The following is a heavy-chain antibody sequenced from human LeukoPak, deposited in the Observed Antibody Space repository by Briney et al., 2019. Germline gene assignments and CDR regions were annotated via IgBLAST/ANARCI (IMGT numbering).Heavy chain of an antibody. CDR3: ARDLFGDYFDY. J-gene: IGHJ4*02. D-gene: IGHD3-3*01. V-gene: IGHV4-31*03. Sequence: PSETLSLTCTVSGGSISSGGHYWSWIRQYPGKGLEWIAYIYYSGSTYYNPSLKSRVTISVDTSKNQFSLKLSSVTAADTAVYYCARDLFGDYFDYWGQGTLVAVSS. CDR2: IYYSGST. CDR1: GGSISSGGHY.